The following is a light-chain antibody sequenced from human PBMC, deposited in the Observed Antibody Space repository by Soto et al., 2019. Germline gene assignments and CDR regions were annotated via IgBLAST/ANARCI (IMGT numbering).Light chain of an antibody. J-gene: IGKJ1*01. CDR3: QQYNSYSPT. Sequence: DVQMTQSPSTLPASVGDRVSITCRASQTISSWLAWYQQKPGKVPDLLIYDASRLAVGVPSRFSGSESGTEFTLTIGSLQPDDFATYYCQQYNSYSPTFGQGTKVDIK. CDR1: QTISSW. V-gene: IGKV1-5*01. CDR2: DAS.